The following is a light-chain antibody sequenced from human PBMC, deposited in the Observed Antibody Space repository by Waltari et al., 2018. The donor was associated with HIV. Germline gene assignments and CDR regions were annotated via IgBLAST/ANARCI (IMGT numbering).Light chain of an antibody. Sequence: QSALTQTASVSGSPGQSVTISCTGTSDDAGGDDYVSWYQQHPGKAPKLILYVVTNRRSGISRRVSGSRSGNAASLIISGLQAEDEADYYCCSYTSSSTPFVFGTGTRVTV. J-gene: IGLJ1*01. V-gene: IGLV2-14*03. CDR3: CSYTSSSTPFV. CDR2: VVT. CDR1: SDDAGGDDY.